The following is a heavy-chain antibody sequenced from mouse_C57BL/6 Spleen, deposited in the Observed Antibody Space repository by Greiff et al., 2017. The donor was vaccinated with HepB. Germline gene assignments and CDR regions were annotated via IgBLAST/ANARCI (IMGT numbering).Heavy chain of an antibody. J-gene: IGHJ3*01. CDR1: GYTFTDYE. V-gene: IGHV1-15*01. D-gene: IGHD1-1*01. Sequence: QVQLQQSGAELVRPGASVTLSCKASGYTFTDYEMHWVKQTPVHGLEWIGAIDPETGGTAYNQKFKGKAILTADKSSSTAYMELRSLTSEDSAVYYCTRSGCSSYVAYWGQGTLVTVSA. CDR2: IDPETGGT. CDR3: TRSGCSSYVAY.